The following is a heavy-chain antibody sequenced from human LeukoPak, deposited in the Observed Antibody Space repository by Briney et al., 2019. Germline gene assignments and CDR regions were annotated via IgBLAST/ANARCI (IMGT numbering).Heavy chain of an antibody. D-gene: IGHD4-17*01. J-gene: IGHJ4*02. Sequence: PGGSLRLSCAASGFTVSSNYMSWVRQAPGKGLEWVSVIYSGGSTYYADSVKGRFTISRDNSKNTLYLQINSLRIEDTAAYYCAREIHYGEPYYWGQGTLVTVSS. CDR2: IYSGGST. CDR3: AREIHYGEPYY. CDR1: GFTVSSNY. V-gene: IGHV3-53*01.